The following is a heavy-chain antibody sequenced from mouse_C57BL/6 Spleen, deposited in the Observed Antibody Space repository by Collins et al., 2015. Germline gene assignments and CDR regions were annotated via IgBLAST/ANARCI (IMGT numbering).Heavy chain of an antibody. CDR1: GLTFTDYY. J-gene: IGHJ2*01. V-gene: IGHV7-3*02. Sequence: EVKLVESGGGLVQPGGSLRLSCVISGLTFTDYYMSWVRQPPGKALEWLGFIRNKANGYTTEYSASVKGRFTISRDNSQSILYLQMNTLRAEDSATYYCARDGYGNYDYFDYWGQGTTLTVSS. D-gene: IGHD2-10*02. CDR2: IRNKANGYTT. CDR3: ARDGYGNYDYFDY.